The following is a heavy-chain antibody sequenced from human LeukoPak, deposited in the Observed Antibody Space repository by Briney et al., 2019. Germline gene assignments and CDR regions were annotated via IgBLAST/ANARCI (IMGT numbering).Heavy chain of an antibody. Sequence: PGRSLRLSCAASGFTFSSYAMHWVRQAPGKGLEWVAVISYDGSNKYYADSVKGRFTISRDNSKNTLYLQMNSLRAEDTAVYYCARGYPRSSGYYQMPCLDYWGQGTLVTVSS. J-gene: IGHJ4*02. D-gene: IGHD3-22*01. V-gene: IGHV3-30-3*01. CDR2: ISYDGSNK. CDR1: GFTFSSYA. CDR3: ARGYPRSSGYYQMPCLDY.